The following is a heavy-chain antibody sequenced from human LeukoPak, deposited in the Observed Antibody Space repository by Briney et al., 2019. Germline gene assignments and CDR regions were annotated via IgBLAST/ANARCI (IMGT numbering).Heavy chain of an antibody. D-gene: IGHD1/OR15-1a*01. CDR1: GYTFSNYH. CDR2: INPSGDSV. CDR3: ARDVITTTTSAVLDY. V-gene: IGHV1-46*01. J-gene: IGHJ4*02. Sequence: ASVKVSCKASGYTFSNYHMHWVRQARGQGLEWMGIINPSGDSVKYAQKFQGGVTMTRDTFTSTVYMELDSLTSEDTAVYYCARDVITTTTSAVLDYWGQGTLVSVSS.